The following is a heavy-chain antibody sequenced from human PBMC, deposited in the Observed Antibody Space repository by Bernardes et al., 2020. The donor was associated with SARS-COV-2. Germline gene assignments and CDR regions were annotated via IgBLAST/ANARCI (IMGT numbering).Heavy chain of an antibody. CDR2: TSSSGGGT. D-gene: IGHD3-3*01. CDR1: GFTFSIYG. Sequence: GGSLRLSCAASGFTFSIYGMSWVRQAPGKGLEWVSATSSSGGGTFYADSVKGRFTISRDNSKNTLYLQMNSLRAEDTAIYYCAKDAIGVAAAHSWGQGTLVTVSS. J-gene: IGHJ4*02. V-gene: IGHV3-23*01. CDR3: AKDAIGVAAAHS.